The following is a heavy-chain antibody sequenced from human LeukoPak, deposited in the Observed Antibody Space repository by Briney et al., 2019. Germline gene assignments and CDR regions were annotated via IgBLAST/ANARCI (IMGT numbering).Heavy chain of an antibody. V-gene: IGHV3-21*01. CDR1: GFTFSSYS. Sequence: PGGSLRLSCAASGFTFSSYSMNWVRQAPGKGLEWVSSISSSSSYIYYADSVEGRFTISRDNAKNSLYLQMNSLRAEDTAVYYCARDLHTSGWYRAFDIWGQGTMVTVSS. CDR2: ISSSSSYI. D-gene: IGHD6-19*01. CDR3: ARDLHTSGWYRAFDI. J-gene: IGHJ3*02.